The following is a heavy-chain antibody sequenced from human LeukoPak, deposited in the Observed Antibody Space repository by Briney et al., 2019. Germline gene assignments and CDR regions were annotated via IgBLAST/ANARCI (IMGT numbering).Heavy chain of an antibody. D-gene: IGHD3-10*01. CDR3: ARDLLVTNMTRGDLDG. V-gene: IGHV3-30*04. J-gene: IGHJ4*02. CDR1: GFSFTFYA. CDR2: ISFDGSNK. Sequence: GGSLSLSCAASGFSFTFYAMHWVRQAPGRGVEWVSVISFDGSNKSYADSVKGRFSISRDNSKSTLYLQMNSMRTEDTAVYFCARDLLVTNMTRGDLDGWGQGTLVTV.